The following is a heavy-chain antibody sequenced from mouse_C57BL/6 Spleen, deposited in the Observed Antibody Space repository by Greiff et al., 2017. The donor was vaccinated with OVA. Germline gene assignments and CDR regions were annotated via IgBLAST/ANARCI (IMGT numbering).Heavy chain of an antibody. CDR3: ARYSTGTWFAY. Sequence: EVMLVESGGGLVQPGGSLSLSCAASGFTFTDYYMSWVRQPPGKALEWLGFIRNKANGYTTEYSASVKGRFTIFRDNSQSILYLQMNALRAEDSATYYCARYSTGTWFAYWGQGTLVTVSA. J-gene: IGHJ3*01. V-gene: IGHV7-3*01. CDR2: IRNKANGYTT. CDR1: GFTFTDYY. D-gene: IGHD4-1*02.